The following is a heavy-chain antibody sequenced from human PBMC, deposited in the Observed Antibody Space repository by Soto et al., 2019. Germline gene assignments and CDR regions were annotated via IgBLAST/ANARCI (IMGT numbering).Heavy chain of an antibody. D-gene: IGHD2-2*01. V-gene: IGHV1-18*01. CDR1: AYTFSRYC. J-gene: IGHJ6*02. CDR3: ARGLEYAGMDV. Sequence: ASVKVSCKASAYTFSRYCISWVRQAPGQGLEWMGWVSGYNGDTKYAQKVQGRVTMTVDTSTYTAYMELRSLTSDDTAKYYCARGLEYAGMDVWGQGTTVTVSS. CDR2: VSGYNGDT.